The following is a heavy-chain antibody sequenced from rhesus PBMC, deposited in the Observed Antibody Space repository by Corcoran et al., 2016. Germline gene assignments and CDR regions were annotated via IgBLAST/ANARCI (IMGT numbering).Heavy chain of an antibody. D-gene: IGHD1-44*01. CDR1: GYTFTDYQ. J-gene: IGHJ2*01. CDR2: IHHDSGDT. V-gene: IGHV1S2*01. CDR3: TRSAGRDLYFDL. Sequence: QVQLVPSGAEVKKPGSSVKGSCKAAGYTFTDYQIHRERQAPRKALEWLGGIHHDSGDTKDAQKSQGRVTVNRDTSTSKAYLERSSLRSEDTAVYYCTRSAGRDLYFDLWCPGTPITISS.